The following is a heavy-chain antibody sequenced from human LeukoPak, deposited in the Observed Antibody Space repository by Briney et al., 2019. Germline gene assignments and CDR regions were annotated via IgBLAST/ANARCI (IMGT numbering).Heavy chain of an antibody. V-gene: IGHV4-34*01. CDR3: AGGWDSSSWYLGY. Sequence: PSETLSLTCAVYGGSFSGYYWSWIRQPPGKGLEWIGEINHSGSTNYNPSLKSRVTISVDTSKNQFSLKLSSVTAADTAVYYCAGGWDSSSWYLGYWGQGTLVTVSS. CDR2: INHSGST. D-gene: IGHD6-13*01. J-gene: IGHJ4*02. CDR1: GGSFSGYY.